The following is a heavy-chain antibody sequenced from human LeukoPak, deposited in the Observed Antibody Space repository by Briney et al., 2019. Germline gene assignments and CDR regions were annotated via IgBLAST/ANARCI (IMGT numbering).Heavy chain of an antibody. Sequence: PSETLSLTCTVSGDSISSSSYYWGWIRLPPGKGLEWIGEINHRGSTNYNPSLKSRVTISVDSSKNQVSLRLSSVTAADTAVYYCARQISRSGRFNYYFDYWGQGTLVTVSS. V-gene: IGHV4-39*01. CDR2: INHRGST. CDR3: ARQISRSGRFNYYFDY. D-gene: IGHD3-10*01. CDR1: GDSISSSSYY. J-gene: IGHJ4*02.